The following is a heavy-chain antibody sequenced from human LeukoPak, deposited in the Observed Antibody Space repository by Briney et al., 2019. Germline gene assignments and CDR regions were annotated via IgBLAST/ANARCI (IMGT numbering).Heavy chain of an antibody. J-gene: IGHJ4*02. D-gene: IGHD3-22*01. CDR2: ISWDGGST. V-gene: IGHV3-43D*03. CDR3: AQAARGTMIVVGLPDY. CDR1: GFTFSSYA. Sequence: GRSLRLSCAASGFTFSSYAMHWVRQAPGKGLEWVSLISWDGGSTYYADSVKGRFTISRDNSKNSLYLQMNSLRAEDTALYYCAQAARGTMIVVGLPDYWGQGTLVTVSS.